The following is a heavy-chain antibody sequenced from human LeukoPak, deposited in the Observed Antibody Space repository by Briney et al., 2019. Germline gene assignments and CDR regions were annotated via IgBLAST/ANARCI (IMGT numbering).Heavy chain of an antibody. CDR3: AKYYYDTSGSWFDP. V-gene: IGHV3-23*01. Sequence: GGSLRLSCAASGFTFIGYAMSWVRQAPGKGLEWVSGISGSGESTYYADSVKGRFTISRDNSKNTLYLQMNSLRAEDTALYYCAKYYYDTSGSWFDPWGQGTLVTVSS. D-gene: IGHD3-22*01. CDR1: GFTFIGYA. J-gene: IGHJ5*02. CDR2: ISGSGEST.